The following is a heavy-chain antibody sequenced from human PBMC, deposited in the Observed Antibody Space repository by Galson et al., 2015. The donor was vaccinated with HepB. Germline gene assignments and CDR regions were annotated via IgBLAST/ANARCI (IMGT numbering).Heavy chain of an antibody. CDR2: IYSGDST. CDR3: ARVRGALDY. V-gene: IGHV3-53*04. Sequence: SLRLSCAASGFTVSSDYMSWVRQAPGKGLEWVSVIYSGDSTYYADSVKGRFAISRHNSKNTLYLQMNSLRAEDTAVYFCARVRGALDYWGQGTLVTVSS. J-gene: IGHJ4*02. CDR1: GFTVSSDY.